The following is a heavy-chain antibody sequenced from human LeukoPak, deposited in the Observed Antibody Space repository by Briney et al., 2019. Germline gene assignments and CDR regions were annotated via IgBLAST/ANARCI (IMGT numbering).Heavy chain of an antibody. V-gene: IGHV4-39*01. D-gene: IGHD4-17*01. J-gene: IGHJ4*02. CDR3: ARCPYDYGDFGFDY. CDR1: GGSISSSSYY. CDR2: IYYSGST. Sequence: SETVSLTCTVSGGSISSSSYYWGWIRQPPGKGLEWIGSIYYSGSTYYNPSLKSRVTISVDTSKNQFSLKLSSVTAADTAAYYCARCPYDYGDFGFDYWGQGTLVTVSS.